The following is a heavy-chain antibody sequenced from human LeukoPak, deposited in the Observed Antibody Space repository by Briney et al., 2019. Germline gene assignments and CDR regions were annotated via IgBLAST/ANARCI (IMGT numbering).Heavy chain of an antibody. CDR2: IYYSGST. J-gene: IGHJ4*02. D-gene: IGHD3-10*01. CDR1: GGSISSYY. CDR3: ARAGVTAAYYFDY. Sequence: PSETLSLTCTVSGGSISSYYWSWIRQPPGKGLEWIGCIYYSGSTNYNPSLKSRVTISVDTSKNQFSLKLSPVTGADTGVYYCARAGVTAAYYFDYWGQGTLVTVSS. V-gene: IGHV4-59*01.